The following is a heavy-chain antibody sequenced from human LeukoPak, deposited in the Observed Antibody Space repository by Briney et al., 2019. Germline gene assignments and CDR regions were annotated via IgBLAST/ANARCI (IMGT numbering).Heavy chain of an antibody. CDR1: GFTFSSYA. D-gene: IGHD4/OR15-4a*01. V-gene: IGHV3-23*01. CDR3: ARRAGAYSHPYDY. J-gene: IGHJ4*02. Sequence: GGSLRLSCVASGFTFSSYAMSWVRQAPGKGLEWVSVISGSGGSTYYADSVEGRFTISRDNSKNTQYLQMNSLRAEDTAVYYCARRAGAYSHPYDYWGQGTLVTVSS. CDR2: ISGSGGST.